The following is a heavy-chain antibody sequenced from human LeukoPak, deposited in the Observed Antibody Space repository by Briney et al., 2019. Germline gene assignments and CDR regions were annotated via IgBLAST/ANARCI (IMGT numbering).Heavy chain of an antibody. CDR1: GGTFSSYA. D-gene: IGHD3-3*01. CDR2: IIPILGIA. V-gene: IGHV1-69*04. CDR3: ARNPHYDFWSGYYLDY. Sequence: ASAKVSCKASGGTFSSYAISWVRQAPGQGLEWMGRIIPILGIANYAQKFQGRVTITADKSTSTAYMELSSLRSEDTAVYYCARNPHYDFWSGYYLDYWGQGTLVTVSS. J-gene: IGHJ4*02.